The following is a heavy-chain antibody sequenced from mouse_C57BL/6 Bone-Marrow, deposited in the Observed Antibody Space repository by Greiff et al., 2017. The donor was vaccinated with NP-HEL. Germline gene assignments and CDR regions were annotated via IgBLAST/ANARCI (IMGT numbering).Heavy chain of an antibody. V-gene: IGHV7-3*01. D-gene: IGHD2-4*01. J-gene: IGHJ4*01. CDR1: GFTFTDYY. CDR2: IRNKANGYTI. Sequence: EVQRVESGGGLVQPGGSLSLSCAASGFTFTDYYMSWVRQPPGKAHAWVGFIRNKANGYTIEYSASVKGRFTISRDNSQSILYLQMNALRAEDSATYYCARSIYYDYADDPFYGIDYGGQGTSVTVSS. CDR3: ARSIYYDYADDPFYGIDY.